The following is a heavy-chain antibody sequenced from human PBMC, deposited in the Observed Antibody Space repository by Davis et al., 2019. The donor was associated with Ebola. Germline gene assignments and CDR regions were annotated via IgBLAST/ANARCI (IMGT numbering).Heavy chain of an antibody. CDR3: ARGVSSGRYFGFDL. D-gene: IGHD3-22*01. CDR1: GYNLRNYW. J-gene: IGHJ2*01. V-gene: IGHV5-51*01. Sequence: GESLKTPRNDPGYNLRNYWIAWVRQMPGKGLERMGIIYPGDSDTRYSPSLQGQVTFSADKSISTAYLQWSSLKASDTAMFYCARGVSSGRYFGFDLWGRGTLVTVSS. CDR2: IYPGDSDT.